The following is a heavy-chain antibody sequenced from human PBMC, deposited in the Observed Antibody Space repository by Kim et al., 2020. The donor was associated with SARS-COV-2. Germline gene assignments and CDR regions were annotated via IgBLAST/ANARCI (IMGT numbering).Heavy chain of an antibody. CDR3: ARGNDLWSGHIQYYFDD. D-gene: IGHD3-3*01. CDR2: INPSGGST. J-gene: IGHJ4*02. CDR1: GYTFTRYY. V-gene: IGHV1-46*01. Sequence: ASVKVSCKASGYTFTRYYMHWVRQAPGQGLEWMGIINPSGGSTSYAQKFQGRVTMTRDTSTSTVYMELSSLRSEDTAVYYCARGNDLWSGHIQYYFDDWGQGTLVTVSS.